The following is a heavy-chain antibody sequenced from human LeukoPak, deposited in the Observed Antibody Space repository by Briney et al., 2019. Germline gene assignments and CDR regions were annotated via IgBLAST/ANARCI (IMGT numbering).Heavy chain of an antibody. CDR2: INAGNGNT. V-gene: IGHV1-3*01. CDR3: ARDGGTSHYYFGY. Sequence: ASVKVSCTASGYTFTSYALHWVRQAPGQRLEWMGWINAGNGNTKYSQKFQGRVTITSDTSASTAYMELSRLRSEDTAVYYCARDGGTSHYYFGYWGQGTLVTVSS. J-gene: IGHJ4*02. CDR1: GYTFTSYA. D-gene: IGHD3-16*01.